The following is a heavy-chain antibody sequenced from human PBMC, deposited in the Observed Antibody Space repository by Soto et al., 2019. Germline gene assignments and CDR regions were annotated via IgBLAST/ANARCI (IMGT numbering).Heavy chain of an antibody. CDR1: GGSVRSRYW. J-gene: IGHJ4*02. CDR2: IYHSGSA. D-gene: IGHD6-13*01. CDR3: ARYNAASGTYYFDY. Sequence: QVELQESGPGLVKPSGTLSLTCAVSGGSVRSRYWWSWVRQSPGKGLEWIGEIYHSGSANYNPSLKSRVTMSVDNSENQFPLKVNSVTAADTAVYYCARYNAASGTYYFDYWGQGTLVTVSS. V-gene: IGHV4-4*02.